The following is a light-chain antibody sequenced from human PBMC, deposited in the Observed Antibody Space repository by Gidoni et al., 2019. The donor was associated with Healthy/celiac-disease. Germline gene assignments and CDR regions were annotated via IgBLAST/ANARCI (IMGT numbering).Light chain of an antibody. J-gene: IGKJ1*01. Sequence: IQMTPSPSSLSASVGDRVTITCRASQGISSYLNWYQQKPGKAPKLLIYAASSLQSGVPSRFSGSGSGTDFTLTISSLQPEDVATYYCQQSYSTPRTFGQGTKVEIK. CDR1: QGISSY. CDR2: AAS. V-gene: IGKV1-39*01. CDR3: QQSYSTPRT.